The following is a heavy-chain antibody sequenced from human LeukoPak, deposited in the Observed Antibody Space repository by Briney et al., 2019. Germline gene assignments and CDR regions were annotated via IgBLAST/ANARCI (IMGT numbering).Heavy chain of an antibody. CDR3: AKDSPAHCSSTSCYDFDY. Sequence: GGSLRLSCAASGFTFSSYAMSWVRQAPGKGLEWVSAISGSGGSTYYADSMKGRFTISRDNSKNTLYLQMNSLRAEDTAVYYCAKDSPAHCSSTSCYDFDYWGQGTLVTVSS. CDR2: ISGSGGST. J-gene: IGHJ4*02. V-gene: IGHV3-23*01. D-gene: IGHD2-2*01. CDR1: GFTFSSYA.